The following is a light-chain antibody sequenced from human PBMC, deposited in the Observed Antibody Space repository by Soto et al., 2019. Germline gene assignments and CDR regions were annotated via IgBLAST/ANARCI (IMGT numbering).Light chain of an antibody. V-gene: IGLV2-14*01. Sequence: QSALTQPASVSGSPGQSITISCTGTSSDVGGYNYVSWYQQRPGKAPKVMIYEVSNRPPGVSNRFSGSKSGNTASLTISGLQAEDEADYYCCSYTNSNTLVFGTGTKVTVL. CDR2: EVS. CDR3: CSYTNSNTLV. CDR1: SSDVGGYNY. J-gene: IGLJ1*01.